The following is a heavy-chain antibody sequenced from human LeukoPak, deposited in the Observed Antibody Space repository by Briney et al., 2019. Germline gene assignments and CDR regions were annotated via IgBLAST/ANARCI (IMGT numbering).Heavy chain of an antibody. D-gene: IGHD1-14*01. J-gene: IGHJ4*02. CDR3: AILAPEPLDY. CDR2: INHSGST. CDR1: GGSFSGYY. V-gene: IGHV4-34*01. Sequence: SETLSLTCAVYGGSFSGYYWSWIRQPAWKRLEWIGEINHSGSTNYNPSLKSRVTISVDTSKNQFSLKLSSVTAADTAVYYCAILAPEPLDYWGQGTLVTVSS.